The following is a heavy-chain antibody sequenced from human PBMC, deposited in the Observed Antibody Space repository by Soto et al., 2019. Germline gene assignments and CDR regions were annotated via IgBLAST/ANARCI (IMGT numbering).Heavy chain of an antibody. J-gene: IGHJ5*02. D-gene: IGHD3-9*01. V-gene: IGHV4-59*01. Sequence: LTCTVSNGSISTYYWTWVRQPPGKGLEWIGYVYYSGTTNYNPSLKSRVGMSIDTSKNQFSLELKSVTAADTATYYCVRDYLLTGFDTWGQGTLVTVSS. CDR1: NGSISTYY. CDR2: VYYSGTT. CDR3: VRDYLLTGFDT.